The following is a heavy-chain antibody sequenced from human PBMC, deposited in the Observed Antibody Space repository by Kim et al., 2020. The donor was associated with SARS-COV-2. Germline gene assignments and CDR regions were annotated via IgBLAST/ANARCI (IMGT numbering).Heavy chain of an antibody. CDR2: IYYSGST. V-gene: IGHV4-39*07. CDR3: ARDPHAAAPFDY. CDR1: GGSISSSSYY. Sequence: SETLSLTCTVSGGSISSSSYYWGWIRQPPGKGLEWIGSIYYSGSTYYNPSLKSRVTISVDTSKNQFSLKLSSVTAADTAVYYCARDPHAAAPFDYWGQGTLVTVSS. J-gene: IGHJ4*02. D-gene: IGHD6-13*01.